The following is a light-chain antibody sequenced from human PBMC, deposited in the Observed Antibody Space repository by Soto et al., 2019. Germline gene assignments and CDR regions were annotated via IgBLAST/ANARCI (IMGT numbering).Light chain of an antibody. Sequence: DIVMTQSPDSLAVSLGERATINCKSSQSVLYSSNNKNYLPWYQQKPGQPPKLLIYWASTRESGVPDRSSGSGSGTDFTLTISSQQAEDVAVYYGQKYYSTPYTFGQGTKLEVK. CDR3: QKYYSTPYT. CDR2: WAS. J-gene: IGKJ2*01. CDR1: QSVLYSSNNKNY. V-gene: IGKV4-1*01.